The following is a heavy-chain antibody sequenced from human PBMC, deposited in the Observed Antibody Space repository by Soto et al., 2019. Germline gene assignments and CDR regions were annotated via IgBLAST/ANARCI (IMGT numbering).Heavy chain of an antibody. J-gene: IGHJ6*02. Sequence: SVKVSCKASGGTFSSYTISWVRQAPGQGLDWMGRIIPILGIANYAQKFQGRVTITADKSTSTAYMELSSLRSEDTAVYYCASPEQQLVASTVGYYGMDVWGQGTTVTVSS. CDR1: GGTFSSYT. CDR3: ASPEQQLVASTVGYYGMDV. D-gene: IGHD6-13*01. V-gene: IGHV1-69*02. CDR2: IIPILGIA.